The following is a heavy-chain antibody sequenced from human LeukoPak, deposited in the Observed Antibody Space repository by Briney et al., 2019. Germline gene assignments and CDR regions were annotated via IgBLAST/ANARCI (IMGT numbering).Heavy chain of an antibody. CDR3: ARVNRFDP. Sequence: GGSLRLSCAASGFTFSSYEMNWVRQAPGKGLEWVSSISSSGSTIKYADSVKGRLTISRDNANSSLYLQMNSLRAEDTAVYYCARVNRFDPWGQGTLVTVSS. J-gene: IGHJ5*02. CDR1: GFTFSSYE. V-gene: IGHV3-48*03. CDR2: ISSSGSTI.